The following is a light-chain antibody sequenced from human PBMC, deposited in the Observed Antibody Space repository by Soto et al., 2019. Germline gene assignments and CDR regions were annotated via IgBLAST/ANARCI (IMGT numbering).Light chain of an antibody. CDR2: DVN. Sequence: QPVLTQPASVSGSPGQSITISCTGTSSDIGAYNYVSWYRQHPGKAPQLLIYDVNNRPSGVSHRFSGSKSGNTASLTISGLQSEDEADYFCTSYTGSNTLEVFGPGTQLTVL. CDR1: SSDIGAYNY. J-gene: IGLJ1*01. V-gene: IGLV2-14*03. CDR3: TSYTGSNTLEV.